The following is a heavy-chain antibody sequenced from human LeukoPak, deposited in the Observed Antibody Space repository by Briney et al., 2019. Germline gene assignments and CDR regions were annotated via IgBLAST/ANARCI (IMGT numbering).Heavy chain of an antibody. V-gene: IGHV4-34*01. CDR1: GGSFSGYY. CDR2: INHSGGT. J-gene: IGHJ4*02. Sequence: SETLSLTCAVYGGSFSGYYWSWIRQPPGKGLEWIGEINHSGGTNHNPSLKSRVTISVDTSKNQFSLKLSSVTAADTAVYYCARPGGGYSYGFFDYWGQGTLVTVSS. D-gene: IGHD5-18*01. CDR3: ARPGGGYSYGFFDY.